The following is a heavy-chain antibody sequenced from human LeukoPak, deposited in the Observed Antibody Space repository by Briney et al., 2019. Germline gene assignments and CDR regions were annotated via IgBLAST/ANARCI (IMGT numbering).Heavy chain of an antibody. V-gene: IGHV3-23*01. Sequence: GGSLRLSCAASGFTFSTYAMNWVRQAPGKGMEWVSTISGSGGGTYYADSVKGRFTISRDNSKNALYLQMNSLRAEDTAVYHCTTKRLLSSHFDYWGQGTLVTVSS. D-gene: IGHD3-3*01. J-gene: IGHJ4*02. CDR1: GFTFSTYA. CDR3: TTKRLLSSHFDY. CDR2: ISGSGGGT.